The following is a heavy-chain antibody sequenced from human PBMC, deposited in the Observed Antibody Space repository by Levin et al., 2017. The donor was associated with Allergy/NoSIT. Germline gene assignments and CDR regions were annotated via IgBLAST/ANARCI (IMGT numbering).Heavy chain of an antibody. J-gene: IGHJ4*02. D-gene: IGHD6-6*01. CDR1: GFTFSNAW. V-gene: IGHV3-15*01. Sequence: GESLKISCAASGFTFSNAWMSWVRQAPGKGLEWVGRIKSKTDGGTTDYAAPVKGRFTISRDDSKNTLYLQMNSLKTEDTAVYYCTTELYVEYSSTSWGQGTLVTVSS. CDR3: TTELYVEYSSTS. CDR2: IKSKTDGGTT.